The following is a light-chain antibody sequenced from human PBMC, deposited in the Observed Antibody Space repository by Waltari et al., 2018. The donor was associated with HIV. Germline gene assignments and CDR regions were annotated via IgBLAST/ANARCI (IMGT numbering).Light chain of an antibody. V-gene: IGLV1-36*01. CDR1: NSNIGSHA. CDR2: HDD. J-gene: IGLJ2*01. CDR3: ATWDDGLNALL. Sequence: QSVLTQSPSVSEAPGQRVTISCSGSNSNIGSHAVTWYRQSPGKPPKLLVYHDDPCLSGVSDRLSASKSGTSASLAINDLQSEDESLYYCATWDDGLNALLFGGGTKVTVL.